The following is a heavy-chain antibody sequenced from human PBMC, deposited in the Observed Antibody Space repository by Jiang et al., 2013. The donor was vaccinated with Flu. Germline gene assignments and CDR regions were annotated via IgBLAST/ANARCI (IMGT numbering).Heavy chain of an antibody. CDR2: IIPILGIA. J-gene: IGHJ4*02. Sequence: GAEVKKPGSSVKVSCKASGGTFSSYAISWVRQAPGQGLEWMGRIIPILGIANYAQKFQGRVTITADKSTSTAYMELSSLRSEDTAVYYCARDSPGWLQPYFDYWGQGTLVTVSS. D-gene: IGHD5-24*01. CDR3: ARDSPGWLQPYFDY. V-gene: IGHV1-69*04. CDR1: GGTFSSYA.